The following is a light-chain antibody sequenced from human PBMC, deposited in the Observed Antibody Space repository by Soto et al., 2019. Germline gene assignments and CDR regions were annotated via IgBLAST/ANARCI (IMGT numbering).Light chain of an antibody. Sequence: IQMTQSPSSLSASVGGRVTITCRASQTISSYLNWYQQTPGRAPALLISAASTLQSGVPSRCSGSGSGTDFTLTISRLQPEDFATYYCQQSYSSPYAFGQGTKLEIK. J-gene: IGKJ2*01. CDR3: QQSYSSPYA. CDR2: AAS. CDR1: QTISSY. V-gene: IGKV1-39*01.